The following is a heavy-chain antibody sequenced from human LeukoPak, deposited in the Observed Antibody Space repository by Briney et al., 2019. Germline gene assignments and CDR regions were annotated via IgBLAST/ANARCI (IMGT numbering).Heavy chain of an antibody. Sequence: ASVKVSCKASGYTLIDYAMHWVRQAPGQRLEWMGWINAGNGNTKYSQKFQGRVIITRDTSATIAYMELSRLRSEDTAVYYCARGIEASSGWYVIDYWGQGTLVIVSS. CDR1: GYTLIDYA. CDR3: ARGIEASSGWYVIDY. CDR2: INAGNGNT. J-gene: IGHJ4*02. V-gene: IGHV1-3*01. D-gene: IGHD6-19*01.